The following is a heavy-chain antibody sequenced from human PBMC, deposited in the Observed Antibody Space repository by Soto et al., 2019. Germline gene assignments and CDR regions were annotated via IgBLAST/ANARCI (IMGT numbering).Heavy chain of an antibody. J-gene: IGHJ5*02. CDR1: GLSFSTYE. V-gene: IGHV3-48*03. D-gene: IGHD3-10*01. Sequence: EVQLVESGGTLVQPGGSLRLSCAASGLSFSTYEMNWFRQAPGKGLEWVSYISSSSSVIYYADSVKGRFTISRDNAKNSVYLQMNRVRDEDTAVYYCARDFLSGKPWGQGTLVTVSS. CDR3: ARDFLSGKP. CDR2: ISSSSSVI.